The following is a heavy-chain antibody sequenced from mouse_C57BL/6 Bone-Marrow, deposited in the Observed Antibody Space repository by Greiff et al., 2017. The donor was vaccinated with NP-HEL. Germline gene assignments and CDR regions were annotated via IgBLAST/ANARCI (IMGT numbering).Heavy chain of an antibody. J-gene: IGHJ2*01. Sequence: DVQLVESGPSLVRPSPPLSLTFTCPPPSLPLSFSFLFLLPFPLNKLYYIVYTIYSGITYYNPSLESRTYITRDTSMNQFSLKLSSVTTEDTATYYCARDRITAVRDFDYWGQGTTLTVSS. CDR3: ARDRITAVRDFDY. V-gene: IGHV3-3*01. D-gene: IGHD1-1*01. CDR1: PPSLPLSFS. CDR2: TIYSGIT.